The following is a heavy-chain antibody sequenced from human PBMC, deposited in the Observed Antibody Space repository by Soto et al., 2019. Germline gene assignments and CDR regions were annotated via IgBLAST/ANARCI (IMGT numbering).Heavy chain of an antibody. V-gene: IGHV3-23*01. CDR3: VKDPWNNWSGLFGP. CDR2: ISSSGSDT. J-gene: IGHJ5*02. Sequence: PGGSLRLSCVTSGFTFDDYAITWLRQAPGKGLEWVCSISSSGSDTRCAGSVKGRFTISRDSSQSTVYLQMNSLRDEDTAVYYCVKDPWNNWSGLFGPWGQGTLVTVSS. D-gene: IGHD1-1*01. CDR1: GFTFDDYA.